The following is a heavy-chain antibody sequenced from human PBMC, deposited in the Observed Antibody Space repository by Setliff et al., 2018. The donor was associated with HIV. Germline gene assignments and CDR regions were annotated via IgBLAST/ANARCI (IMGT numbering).Heavy chain of an antibody. CDR1: GYSITNGNY. D-gene: IGHD3-10*01. Sequence: SETLSLSCLVFGYSITNGNYWAWIRQSPGKGLEWIGSIYSTGHTYYNPSHKSRLTMSVDTAKNRFSLKLISVTAADASVYYCARDRALRFSKSPSFNYFDVWGQGALVTVSS. CDR2: IYSTGHT. J-gene: IGHJ4*02. V-gene: IGHV4-38-2*02. CDR3: ARDRALRFSKSPSFNYFDV.